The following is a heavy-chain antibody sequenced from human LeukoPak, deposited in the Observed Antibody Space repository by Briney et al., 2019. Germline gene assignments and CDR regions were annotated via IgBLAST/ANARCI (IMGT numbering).Heavy chain of an antibody. CDR3: ARRRIVVVPPDRAHCDGFDI. CDR1: GYSFTSYW. CDR2: IYPDDSDA. V-gene: IGHV5-51*01. J-gene: IGHJ3*02. D-gene: IGHD2-2*01. Sequence: GESLKISCKGSGYSFTSYWIGWVRQMPGKGLEWMGIIYPDDSDARYSPSFQGQVTISADTSISTAYLQWSSLKASDTAMYYCARRRIVVVPPDRAHCDGFDIWGQGTMVTVPS.